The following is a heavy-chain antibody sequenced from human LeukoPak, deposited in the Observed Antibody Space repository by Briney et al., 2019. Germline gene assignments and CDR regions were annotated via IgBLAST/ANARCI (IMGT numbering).Heavy chain of an antibody. CDR3: AKLGGKLLRYFDSTFWFDP. J-gene: IGHJ5*02. CDR2: ISGDGGIT. V-gene: IGHV3-23*01. CDR1: GFTFSDYA. Sequence: GGSLRLSCAASGFAASGFTFSDYAMNWVRQTPGKGLEWVSEISGDGGITYHADSVKGRFTISRDNSKNTLYLQMNSLRTEDTAVYYCAKLGGKLLRYFDSTFWFDPWGQGTLVTVSS. D-gene: IGHD3-9*01.